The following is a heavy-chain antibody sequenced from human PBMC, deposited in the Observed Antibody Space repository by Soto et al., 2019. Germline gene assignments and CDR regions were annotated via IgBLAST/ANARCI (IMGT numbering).Heavy chain of an antibody. CDR3: AREVSKYSGYDFDY. V-gene: IGHV3-21*01. CDR1: GLTLSSYS. Sequence: EVQLVESGGGLVKPGGSLRLSCAASGLTLSSYSMNWVRQAPGKGLEWVSSISSSSSYIYYADSVKGRFTISRDNAKNSLYLQMNSLRAEDTAVYYCAREVSKYSGYDFDYWGQGTLVTVSS. D-gene: IGHD5-12*01. J-gene: IGHJ4*02. CDR2: ISSSSSYI.